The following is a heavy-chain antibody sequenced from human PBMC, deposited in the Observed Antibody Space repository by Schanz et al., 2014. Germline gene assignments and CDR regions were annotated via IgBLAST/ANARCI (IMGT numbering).Heavy chain of an antibody. CDR3: AKDLLYGAPMPLNHLDY. J-gene: IGHJ4*02. Sequence: EVQLVESGGGLVQPGGSLRLSCAASGFTLSNSDMHWVRQGTGKGLEWVSTIGYLGDTYYPDSVKGRFTVPRDSGQNSLYLQMNSLRAGDTAVYYCAKDLLYGAPMPLNHLDYWGQGTLVTVSS. V-gene: IGHV3-13*01. CDR1: GFTLSNSD. CDR2: IGYLGDT. D-gene: IGHD2-2*01.